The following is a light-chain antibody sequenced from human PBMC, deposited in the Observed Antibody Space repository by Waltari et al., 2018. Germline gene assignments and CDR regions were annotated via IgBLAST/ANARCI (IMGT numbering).Light chain of an antibody. CDR2: HNG. V-gene: IGLV3-21*03. CDR3: QVWDSDTDHFV. Sequence: SYVLTQPPSVSVDPGKTASIPCGGNNIGRQSVHWYQQKPGQAPVLVIFHNGDRPSGIPERFSGSNSGDTATLTITRVEAGDEADYYCQVWDSDTDHFVFGTGTKINVL. CDR1: NIGRQS. J-gene: IGLJ1*01.